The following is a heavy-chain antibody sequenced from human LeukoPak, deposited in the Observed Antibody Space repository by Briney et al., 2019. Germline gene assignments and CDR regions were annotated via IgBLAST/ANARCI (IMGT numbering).Heavy chain of an antibody. Sequence: TSETLSLTCTVSRGSITSYYWGWVRQPAGKGLEWIGRIYTTGRTDHHPSLNSRLTMSVDTSKNQFSLNLSSVTAADTAVYYCARVANIGSSWLFDYWGQGALVIVSS. CDR1: RGSITSYY. CDR3: ARVANIGSSWLFDY. J-gene: IGHJ4*02. V-gene: IGHV4-4*07. CDR2: IYTTGRT. D-gene: IGHD1-26*01.